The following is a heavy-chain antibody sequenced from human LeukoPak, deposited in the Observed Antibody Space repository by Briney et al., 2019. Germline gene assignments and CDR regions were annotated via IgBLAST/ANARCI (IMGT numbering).Heavy chain of an antibody. V-gene: IGHV6-1*01. CDR1: GDSVSSYSAA. Sequence: SQTLSLTCAISGDSVSSYSAAWSWIRQSPPRGLEWLGRTYYRSKWYNDYAVSVKSRITINPDTSKNQFPLQLTSVTPEDTAVYYCARSGGHDAFDIWGQGTMVTVSS. CDR2: TYYRSKWYN. J-gene: IGHJ3*02. CDR3: ARSGGHDAFDI. D-gene: IGHD4-23*01.